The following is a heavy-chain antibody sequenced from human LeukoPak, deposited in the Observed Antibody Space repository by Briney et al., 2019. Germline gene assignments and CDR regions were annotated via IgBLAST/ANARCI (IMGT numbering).Heavy chain of an antibody. Sequence: GGSLRLSCAASGFTFSSYSMNWGREAPGKGVGWVSCISSSSSYIYYADSVKGRFTISRDNATTSLYLQMNRLRAEDTAVYYCARVTVVRAFDIWGQGTMVTVSP. CDR2: ISSSSSYI. CDR1: GFTFSSYS. V-gene: IGHV3-21*01. CDR3: ARVTVVRAFDI. D-gene: IGHD4-23*01. J-gene: IGHJ3*02.